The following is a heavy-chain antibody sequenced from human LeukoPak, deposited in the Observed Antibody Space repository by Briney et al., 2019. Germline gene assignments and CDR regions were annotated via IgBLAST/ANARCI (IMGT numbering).Heavy chain of an antibody. Sequence: SETLSLTCAVCGGSFSGYYWSWIRQPPGKGLEWIGEINHSGSTNYNPSLKSRVTISVDTSKNQFSLKLSSVTAADTAVYYCARGSKQWLVRGNNWFDPWGQGTLVTVSS. CDR2: INHSGST. J-gene: IGHJ5*02. CDR3: ARGSKQWLVRGNNWFDP. V-gene: IGHV4-34*01. CDR1: GGSFSGYY. D-gene: IGHD6-19*01.